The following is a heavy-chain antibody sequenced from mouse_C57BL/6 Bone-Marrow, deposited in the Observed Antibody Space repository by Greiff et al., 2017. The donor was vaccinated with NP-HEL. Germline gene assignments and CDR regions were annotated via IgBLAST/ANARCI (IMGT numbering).Heavy chain of an antibody. CDR3: AREGSSWYFDV. D-gene: IGHD1-1*01. CDR2: ISDGGSYT. CDR1: GFTFSSYA. Sequence: VMLVESGGGLVKPGGSLKLSCAASGFTFSSYAMSWVRQTPEKRLEWVATISDGGSYTYYPDNVKGRFTISRDNAKNNLYLQMSHLKSEDTAMYYCAREGSSWYFDVWGTGTTVTVSS. J-gene: IGHJ1*03. V-gene: IGHV5-4*01.